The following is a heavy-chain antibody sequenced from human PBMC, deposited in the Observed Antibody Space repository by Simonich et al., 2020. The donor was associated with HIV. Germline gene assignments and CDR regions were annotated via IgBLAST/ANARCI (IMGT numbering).Heavy chain of an antibody. CDR3: ARVIFVTSAGFDY. CDR1: GGSFSGYY. Sequence: QVRLQQWGAGLLKPSKTLSLTCAVYGGSFSGYYWSWIRQPPGKGLVWIGEINHSETTNYNPSLKSGVTISRDTSENQCSLKLSSVTASDTAIYYCARVIFVTSAGFDYWGQGTLVTVSS. D-gene: IGHD3-3*02. CDR2: INHSETT. J-gene: IGHJ4*02. V-gene: IGHV4-34*01.